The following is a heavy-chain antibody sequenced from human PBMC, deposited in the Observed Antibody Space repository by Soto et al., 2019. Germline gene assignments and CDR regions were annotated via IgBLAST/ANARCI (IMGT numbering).Heavy chain of an antibody. CDR2: IRPGGGSQ. D-gene: IGHD6-13*01. Sequence: VGPLRVPESASGCTFGNYAMNRIRQTPRKGLEWVSAIRPGGGSQSYPDSVQGRFTISTDNSTNPLYLHMNSLRAEAPAVYYCAKQIPAAGSDYRGEGTLVNLSS. J-gene: IGHJ4*02. CDR1: GCTFGNYA. CDR3: AKQIPAAGSDY. V-gene: IGHV3-23*01.